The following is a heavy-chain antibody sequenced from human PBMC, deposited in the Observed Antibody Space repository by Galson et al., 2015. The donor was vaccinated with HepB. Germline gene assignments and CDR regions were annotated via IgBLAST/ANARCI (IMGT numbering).Heavy chain of an antibody. CDR2: IKSKTDGGTT. D-gene: IGHD1-26*01. Sequence: SLRLSCAASGFTFSNAWMSWVRQAPGKGLEWVGRIKSKTDGGTTDYAAPVKGRFTISRDDSKNTLYLQMNSLKTEDTAVYYCTTEWELDRRYRATGARWGQGTLVTVSS. CDR1: GFTFSNAW. CDR3: TTEWELDRRYRATGAR. V-gene: IGHV3-15*01. J-gene: IGHJ4*02.